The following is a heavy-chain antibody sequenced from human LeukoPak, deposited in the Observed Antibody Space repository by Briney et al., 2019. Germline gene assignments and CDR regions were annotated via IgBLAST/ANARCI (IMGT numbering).Heavy chain of an antibody. CDR1: GVSISSSSYY. J-gene: IGHJ4*01. V-gene: IGHV4-39*01. Sequence: PSETLSLTCNVSGVSISSSSYYWGWIRQPPGKGLEWIGSIYSSGSTYYNSSLKSRVTISIDTSKNQVSLKMSSVTAADTAVYYCAKSGGYGLIDYWGQGTLVIVSS. CDR2: IYSSGST. CDR3: AKSGGYGLIDY. D-gene: IGHD6-25*01.